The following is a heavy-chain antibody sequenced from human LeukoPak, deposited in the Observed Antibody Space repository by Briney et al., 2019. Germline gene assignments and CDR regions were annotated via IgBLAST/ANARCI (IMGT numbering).Heavy chain of an antibody. D-gene: IGHD1-26*01. CDR1: GFPFSTYG. CDR3: ASLWEQFDY. J-gene: IGHJ4*02. V-gene: IGHV3-48*04. Sequence: GGSLRLSCAASGFPFSTYGFSWVRQAPGKGLEWVSYISSSDNTIYYADSVKGRFTISRDNAKNSLYLQMNSLRAEDTAVYYCASLWEQFDYWGQGTLVTVSS. CDR2: ISSSDNTI.